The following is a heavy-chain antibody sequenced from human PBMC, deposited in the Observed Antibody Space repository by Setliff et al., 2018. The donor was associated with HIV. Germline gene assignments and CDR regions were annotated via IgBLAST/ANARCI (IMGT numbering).Heavy chain of an antibody. V-gene: IGHV4-61*02. J-gene: IGHJ4*02. CDR2: TYTSGST. Sequence: SETLSLTCTVSGGSISSGSYYWSWIRQPAGKGLEWIGRTYTSGSTNYNPSLKSRVTISVDTSKNQFSLKLSSVTAADTAVYYCSAIDYWGQGTLVTVSS. CDR1: GGSISSGSYY. CDR3: SAIDY.